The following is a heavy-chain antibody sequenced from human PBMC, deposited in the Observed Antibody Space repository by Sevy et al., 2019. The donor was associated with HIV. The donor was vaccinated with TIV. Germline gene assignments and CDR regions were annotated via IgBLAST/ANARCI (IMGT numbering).Heavy chain of an antibody. CDR2: ISGSGGST. D-gene: IGHD5-18*01. J-gene: IGHJ6*02. CDR3: AKGVTAMGSALYYYYGMDV. Sequence: GGSLRLSCAASGLTFSSYAMSWVRQAPGKGLEWVSPISGSGGSTYYADSVKGRFTISRDNSKNTMDLQMNSLRAEDTAVYYCAKGVTAMGSALYYYYGMDVWGQGTTVTVSS. CDR1: GLTFSSYA. V-gene: IGHV3-23*01.